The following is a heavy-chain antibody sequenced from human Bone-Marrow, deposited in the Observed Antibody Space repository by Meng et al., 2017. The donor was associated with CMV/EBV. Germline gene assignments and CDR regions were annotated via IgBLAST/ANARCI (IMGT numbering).Heavy chain of an antibody. CDR2: INAEGTMI. CDR1: GFTFETYW. Sequence: GESLKISCGASGFTFETYWMHWVRQAPGKGLVWVSRINAEGTMITYADSVKGRFTISRDNAKNTLYLQMNSLRAEDTAVYYCARDRGRSNCSSTSCRNNPSYGMDVWGQGTTVTVSS. J-gene: IGHJ6*02. D-gene: IGHD2-2*01. CDR3: ARDRGRSNCSSTSCRNNPSYGMDV. V-gene: IGHV3-74*03.